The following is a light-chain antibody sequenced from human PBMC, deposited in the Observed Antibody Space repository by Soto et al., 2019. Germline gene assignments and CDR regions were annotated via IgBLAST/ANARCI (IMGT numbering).Light chain of an antibody. J-gene: IGKJ3*01. CDR1: QSISSTY. Sequence: EIVLTQSPDTLSLSPGERATLSCRASQSISSTYVAWYQQKLGQAPRLLIYGASTRATGIPDRFSGSGSGTDFTLTMSRLEREDLAGYYWQQYGTSPPRFTFGPGTKVDIK. CDR2: GAS. CDR3: QQYGTSPPRFT. V-gene: IGKV3-20*01.